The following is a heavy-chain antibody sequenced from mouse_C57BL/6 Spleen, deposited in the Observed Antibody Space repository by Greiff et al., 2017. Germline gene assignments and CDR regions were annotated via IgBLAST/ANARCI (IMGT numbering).Heavy chain of an antibody. Sequence: EVQLVESGPVLVKPGASVKMSCKASGYTFTDYYMNWVKQSHGKSLEWIGVINPYNGGTSYNQKFKGKATLTVDKSSSTAYMELNSLTSEDSAVYYCARAYYYGSSSAMDYWGQGTSVTVSS. V-gene: IGHV1-19*01. CDR1: GYTFTDYY. CDR2: INPYNGGT. J-gene: IGHJ4*01. D-gene: IGHD1-1*01. CDR3: ARAYYYGSSSAMDY.